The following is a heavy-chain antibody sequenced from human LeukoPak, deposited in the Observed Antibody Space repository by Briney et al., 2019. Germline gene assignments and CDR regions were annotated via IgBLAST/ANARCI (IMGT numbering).Heavy chain of an antibody. D-gene: IGHD6-19*01. CDR2: IIPIFGTA. V-gene: IGHV1-69*13. Sequence: VASVKVSCKASGYTFTSYDINWVRQAPGQGLEWMGGIIPIFGTANYAQKFQGRVTITADESTSTAYMELSSLRSEDTAVYYCARESIAVAGTYGRIGFDPWGQGTLVTVSS. CDR3: ARESIAVAGTYGRIGFDP. J-gene: IGHJ5*02. CDR1: GYTFTSYD.